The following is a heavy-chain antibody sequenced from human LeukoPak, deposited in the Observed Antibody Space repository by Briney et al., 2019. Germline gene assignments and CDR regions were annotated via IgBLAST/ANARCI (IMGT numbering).Heavy chain of an antibody. D-gene: IGHD4-17*01. CDR1: GDSISNYY. V-gene: IGHV4-59*01. CDR2: IYYSETT. Sequence: SETLSLTCTVSGDSISNYYWNWIRQTPGKGLEWIGYIYYSETTNYNPSLRSRVTISLDTSKNQFSLNLRSVTAADTAVYFCARDQSYGDFLYWGQGTLVTVSS. CDR3: ARDQSYGDFLY. J-gene: IGHJ4*02.